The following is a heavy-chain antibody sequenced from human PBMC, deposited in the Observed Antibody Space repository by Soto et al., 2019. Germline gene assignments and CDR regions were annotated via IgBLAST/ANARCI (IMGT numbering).Heavy chain of an antibody. D-gene: IGHD1-26*01. Sequence: GGSLRLSCTASGFTFNTHWMHWVRQAPGKGLVWVSRIYFDGITTNYAGSVKGRLTVSRDNAKNTVYLHVNTLRDEDTAVYYCARGGAMGVDYWGQGTLVTVSS. CDR3: ARGGAMGVDY. CDR1: GFTFNTHW. J-gene: IGHJ4*02. V-gene: IGHV3-74*01. CDR2: IYFDGITT.